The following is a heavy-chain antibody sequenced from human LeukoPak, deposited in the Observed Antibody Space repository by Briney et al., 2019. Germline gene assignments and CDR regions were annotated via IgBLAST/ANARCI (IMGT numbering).Heavy chain of an antibody. CDR2: IYAGDSDT. Sequence: GESLRISCKGSGYRFSNPWIGWVRQMPGKGLEWMGIIYAGDSDTRYSPSFQGQVTISADKSISTAYLQWSSLKASDTAIYYCASPTGVYYDSSGYNDPFDIWGQGTMVTVSS. CDR3: ASPTGVYYDSSGYNDPFDI. J-gene: IGHJ3*02. D-gene: IGHD3-22*01. V-gene: IGHV5-51*01. CDR1: GYRFSNPW.